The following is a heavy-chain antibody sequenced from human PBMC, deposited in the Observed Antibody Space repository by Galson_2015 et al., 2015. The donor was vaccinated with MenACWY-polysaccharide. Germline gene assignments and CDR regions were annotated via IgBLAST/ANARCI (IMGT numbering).Heavy chain of an antibody. D-gene: IGHD3-3*01. J-gene: IGHJ1*01. CDR1: GYTFTGYY. CDR3: VRDWSQHLWH. V-gene: IGHV1-2*06. Sequence: SVKVSCKASGYTFTGYYIHWVRQAPGQGLEWIGRINPNIGDADYAQKFQGRVTMTRDTSITTAYMELSRLTSDDTAVYYCVRDWSQHLWHWGQRTLITVSS. CDR2: INPNIGDA.